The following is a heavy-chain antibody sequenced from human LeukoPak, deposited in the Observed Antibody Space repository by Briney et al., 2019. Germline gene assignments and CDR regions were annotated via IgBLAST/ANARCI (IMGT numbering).Heavy chain of an antibody. V-gene: IGHV3-20*04. CDR2: INYNGGSR. D-gene: IGHD4-17*01. J-gene: IGHJ4*02. Sequence: GGSLRLSCAASGFTFDDYGMNWVRQAPGKGLEWVSGINYNGGSRSYEDSVKGRFTISRDNAKNSLYLQMNSLRDEDTALYYCSRGGGDYGDYVVDYWGQGTLVTVSS. CDR1: GFTFDDYG. CDR3: SRGGGDYGDYVVDY.